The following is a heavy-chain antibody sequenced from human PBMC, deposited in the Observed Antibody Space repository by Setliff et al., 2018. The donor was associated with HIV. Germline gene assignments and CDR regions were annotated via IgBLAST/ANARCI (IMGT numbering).Heavy chain of an antibody. J-gene: IGHJ5*02. CDR3: ASRIYYYDESRVLREEGFVP. CDR2: IYHSGNT. D-gene: IGHD3-22*01. Sequence: SETLSLTCTVSGGSISSDFYWGWIRQPPGKGLEWIGSIYHSGNTYYMPSLQSRVTISVDMSKNQFSLNLNSVTAADTAVYYCASRIYYYDESRVLREEGFVPWGQGTLVTVSS. CDR1: GGSISSDFY. V-gene: IGHV4-38-2*02.